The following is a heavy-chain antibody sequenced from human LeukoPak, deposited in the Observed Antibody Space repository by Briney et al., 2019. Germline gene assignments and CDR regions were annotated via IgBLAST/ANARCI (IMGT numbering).Heavy chain of an antibody. J-gene: IGHJ4*02. CDR3: AKGWSGWVFDY. Sequence: GGSLRLSCTASGFAFSTYSMNWVRQAPGKGLEWISYISGSGGSTYYADSVKGRFTISRDNSKNTLYLQMNSLRAEDTAVYYCAKGWSGWVFDYWGQGTLVTVSS. V-gene: IGHV3-23*01. CDR1: GFAFSTYS. CDR2: ISGSGGST. D-gene: IGHD6-19*01.